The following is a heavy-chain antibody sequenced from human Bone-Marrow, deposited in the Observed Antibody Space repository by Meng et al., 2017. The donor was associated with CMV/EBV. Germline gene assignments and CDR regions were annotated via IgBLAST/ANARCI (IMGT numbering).Heavy chain of an antibody. V-gene: IGHV1-2*02. CDR1: GYTFTGYY. CDR2: INPNSGGT. CDR3: ARCIAEEVNWFDP. Sequence: ASVKASCKASGYTFTGYYMHWVRQAPGQGLEWMGWINPNSGGTNYAQKFQGRVTMTRDTSISTAYMELSRLRSDDTAVYYCARCIAEEVNWFDPWGQGTLVTVSS. D-gene: IGHD6-13*01. J-gene: IGHJ5*02.